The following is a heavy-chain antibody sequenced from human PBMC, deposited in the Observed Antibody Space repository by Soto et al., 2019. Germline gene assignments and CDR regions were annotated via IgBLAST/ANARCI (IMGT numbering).Heavy chain of an antibody. CDR1: GDSISGADYY. Sequence: SETLSHTCTVSGDSISGADYYGSWIRQTPGKVLEWIGHIFYSGTTYYNPSLKSRLTISVDTSKNHFSLRLTSVTAADTAVYYCARDLWVEPELYYYGMDVWGQGTTVTVSS. J-gene: IGHJ6*02. V-gene: IGHV4-30-4*01. CDR3: ARDLWVEPELYYYGMDV. D-gene: IGHD1-1*01. CDR2: IFYSGTT.